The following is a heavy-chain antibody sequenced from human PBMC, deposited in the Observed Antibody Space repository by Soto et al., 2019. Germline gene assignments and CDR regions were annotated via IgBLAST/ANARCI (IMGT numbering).Heavy chain of an antibody. D-gene: IGHD3-10*01. J-gene: IGHJ4*02. CDR3: ATRRGGGGY. CDR1: GFTVSNNY. CDR2: IYSGGYT. V-gene: IGHV3-53*01. Sequence: EVQLVESGGGLIQPGGSLRLSCAVSGFTVSNNYMSWVRQAPGKGLEGVSVIYSGGYTAYGDSVKGRFTISRDNSKNTQYLQMTGRGAPDPAVFYWATRRGGGGYGGQGTLVTVSS.